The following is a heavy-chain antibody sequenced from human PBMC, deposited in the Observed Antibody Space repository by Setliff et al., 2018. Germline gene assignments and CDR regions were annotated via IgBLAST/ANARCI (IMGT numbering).Heavy chain of an antibody. CDR2: VDWDDDK. D-gene: IGHD3-22*01. CDR1: GFSFGISGMR. J-gene: IGHJ4*02. CDR3: ARDSREYYFDY. V-gene: IGHV2-70*04. Sequence: SGPTREPTQTLTLTCTYSGFSFGISGMRLSWIRQAPGKALEWLARVDWDDDKFYSTSLATRLTISKDTFKNQVILTMTNTDPADTATYFCARDSREYYFDYWGQGIRVTSPQ.